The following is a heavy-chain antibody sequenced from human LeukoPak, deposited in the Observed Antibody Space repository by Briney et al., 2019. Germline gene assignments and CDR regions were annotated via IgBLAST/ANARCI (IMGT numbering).Heavy chain of an antibody. CDR2: IIPILNIP. CDR3: ARGPEEDTRGYFDL. Sequence: SVKVSCKASGDTFSSFSFSWVRQAPGQGLEWMGRIIPILNIPNFAQKFRDRVTITADKSTSTAYMELSSLRSDDTATYYCARGPEEDTRGYFDLWGRGTLVTVSS. CDR1: GDTFSSFS. D-gene: IGHD2-2*01. J-gene: IGHJ2*01. V-gene: IGHV1-69*04.